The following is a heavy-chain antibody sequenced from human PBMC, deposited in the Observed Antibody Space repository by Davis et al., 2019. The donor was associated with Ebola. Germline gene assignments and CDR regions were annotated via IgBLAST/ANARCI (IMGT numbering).Heavy chain of an antibody. CDR1: GFTFSNAW. V-gene: IGHV3-15*01. J-gene: IGHJ4*02. CDR2: IKSKTDGGTT. Sequence: GESLKISCAASGFTFSNAWMSWVRQAPGKGLEWVGRIKSKTDGGTTDYAAPVKGRFTISRDDSKNTLYLQMNSLKTEDTAVYYCTTDLDAVTTFVFFDYWGQGTLVTVSS. CDR3: TTDLDAVTTFVFFDY. D-gene: IGHD4-17*01.